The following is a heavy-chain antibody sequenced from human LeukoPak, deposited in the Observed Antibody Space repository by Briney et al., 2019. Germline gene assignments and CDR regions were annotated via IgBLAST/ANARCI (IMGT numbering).Heavy chain of an antibody. J-gene: IGHJ4*02. CDR3: ARMSYEYVWGGFDY. D-gene: IGHD3-16*01. Sequence: SETLSLTCTVSGGSISSYYGSWIRQPPGKGLEWIGYIYDTGSTNYNPSLKSRVTVSVDTSKNQFSLKLSSVTAADTAVYYCARMSYEYVWGGFDYWGQGTLVTVSP. V-gene: IGHV4-59*01. CDR2: IYDTGST. CDR1: GGSISSYY.